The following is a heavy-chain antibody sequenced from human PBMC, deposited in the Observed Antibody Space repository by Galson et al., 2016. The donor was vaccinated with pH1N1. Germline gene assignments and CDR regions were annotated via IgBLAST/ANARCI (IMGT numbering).Heavy chain of an antibody. J-gene: IGHJ4*02. CDR3: ARDRGGNFQSFDY. CDR1: GGSISGVYY. Sequence: SLTCTVSGGSISGVYYWTWIRQSPGKGLEWIGSIYNLDIIYYNPSLKSRVSLSLDTSNNQVSLTISSVTAADTAVYFCARDRGGNFQSFDYWGQGTLVAVSS. D-gene: IGHD4-23*01. CDR2: IYNLDII. V-gene: IGHV4-30-4*01.